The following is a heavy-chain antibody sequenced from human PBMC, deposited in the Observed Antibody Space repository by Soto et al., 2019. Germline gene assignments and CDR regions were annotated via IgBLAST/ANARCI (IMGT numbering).Heavy chain of an antibody. J-gene: IGHJ4*02. CDR3: VSWMSAHFDY. Sequence: VLLLESGGGFVQPGGSVRLSCAAPQFTFGGLGLSWVRQSPGRGLEWVATISRDEDNTHYADSVNGRFTISKDSSTNTLHLHMSSLSAEDTAMYYCVSWMSAHFDYWGRGPLVTVSS. CDR2: ISRDEDNT. CDR1: QFTFGGLG. V-gene: IGHV3-23*01. D-gene: IGHD2-2*03.